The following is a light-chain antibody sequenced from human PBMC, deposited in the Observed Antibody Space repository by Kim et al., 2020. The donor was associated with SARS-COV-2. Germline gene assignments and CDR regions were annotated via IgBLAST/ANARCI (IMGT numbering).Light chain of an antibody. V-gene: IGLV1-40*01. CDR2: GNS. Sequence: RVTISCTGSRSKSGAGYDVHWYQQLPGTAPKLLIYGNSNRPSGVPDRFSGSKSGTSASLAITGLQAEDEADYYCQSYDSSLSGYVFGTGTKVTVL. CDR3: QSYDSSLSGYV. J-gene: IGLJ1*01. CDR1: RSKSGAGYD.